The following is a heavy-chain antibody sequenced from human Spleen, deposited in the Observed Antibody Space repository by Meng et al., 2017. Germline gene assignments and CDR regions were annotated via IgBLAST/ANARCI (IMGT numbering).Heavy chain of an antibody. D-gene: IGHD2-21*02. Sequence: ASVKVSCKASGYTFTSYGISWVRQAPGQGLEWMGWINAGNGNTKYSQKFQGRVTITRDTSASTAYMELSSLRSEDTAVYYCARAYCGGDCYPYYFDYWGQGTLVTVSS. J-gene: IGHJ4*02. V-gene: IGHV1-3*01. CDR2: INAGNGNT. CDR1: GYTFTSYG. CDR3: ARAYCGGDCYPYYFDY.